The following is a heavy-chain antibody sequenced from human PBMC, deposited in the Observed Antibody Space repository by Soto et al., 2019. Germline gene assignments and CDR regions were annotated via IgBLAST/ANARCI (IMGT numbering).Heavy chain of an antibody. CDR1: GGTFSSYA. J-gene: IGHJ6*02. D-gene: IGHD3-3*01. CDR2: IIPIFGTA. CDR3: ARSLRTQGDFWSGYPPPVYYYYGMDV. Sequence: GASVKVSCKASGGTFSSYAISWVRQAPGQGLELMGGIIPIFGTANYAQKFQGRVTITADKSTSTAYMELSSLRSEDTAVYYCARSLRTQGDFWSGYPPPVYYYYGMDVWGQGTTVTVPS. V-gene: IGHV1-69*06.